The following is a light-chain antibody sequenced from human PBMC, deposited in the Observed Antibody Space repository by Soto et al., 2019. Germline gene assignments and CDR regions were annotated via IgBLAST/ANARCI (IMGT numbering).Light chain of an antibody. CDR3: QQRSNWPMYT. V-gene: IGKV3-11*01. Sequence: EIVLTQSPATLSLSPGERVSLSCRASQSVSFYLAWYQQKPGQAPRLLIYDASNRATGIPARFSGSGSGTDFTLTISSLEPEDFAVYYCQQRSNWPMYTFGQGTKQEIK. CDR1: QSVSFY. J-gene: IGKJ2*01. CDR2: DAS.